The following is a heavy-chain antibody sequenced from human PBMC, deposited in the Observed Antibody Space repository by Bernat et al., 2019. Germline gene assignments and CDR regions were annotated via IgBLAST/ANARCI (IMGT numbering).Heavy chain of an antibody. Sequence: VQLVESGGGLVQPGGSLRLSCAASGFTVSSNYMSWVRQAPGKGLEWVSVIYSGGSTYYADSVKGRFTISRDNSKNTLYLQMNSLRAEDTAVYYCARDYGDYEYYYYYGMDVWGQGTTVTVSS. V-gene: IGHV3-66*01. CDR3: ARDYGDYEYYYYYGMDV. CDR2: IYSGGST. D-gene: IGHD4-17*01. J-gene: IGHJ6*02. CDR1: GFTVSSNY.